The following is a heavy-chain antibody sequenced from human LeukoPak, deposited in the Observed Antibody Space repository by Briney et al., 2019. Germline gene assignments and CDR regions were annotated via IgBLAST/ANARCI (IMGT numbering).Heavy chain of an antibody. D-gene: IGHD3-22*01. CDR1: EFTFSSYW. CDR2: IKSDGSTT. Sequence: PGGSLRLSCAASEFTFSSYWMHWVRQAPGKGLVWVSRIKSDGSTTYYADSVKGRFTISRDNSKNTVYLQMNSLRVEDTAVYYCARGAPYYYDSSGYYYFDYWGQGTLVTVSS. CDR3: ARGAPYYYDSSGYYYFDY. V-gene: IGHV3-74*01. J-gene: IGHJ4*02.